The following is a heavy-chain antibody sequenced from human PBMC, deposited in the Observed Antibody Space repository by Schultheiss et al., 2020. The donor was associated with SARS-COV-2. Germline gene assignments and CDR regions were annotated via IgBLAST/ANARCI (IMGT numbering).Heavy chain of an antibody. CDR2: ITNDGTST. CDR1: GFTLSDYW. J-gene: IGHJ4*02. Sequence: GGSLRLSCAASGFTLSDYWMHWVRQVPGKGLVWVSRITNDGTSTNYADSVKGRFTISRDSAKNTLYLQMNSLRAEDTAVYYCAKDLDSISWNFEYWGQGTLVTVSS. D-gene: IGHD6-13*01. CDR3: AKDLDSISWNFEY. V-gene: IGHV3-74*01.